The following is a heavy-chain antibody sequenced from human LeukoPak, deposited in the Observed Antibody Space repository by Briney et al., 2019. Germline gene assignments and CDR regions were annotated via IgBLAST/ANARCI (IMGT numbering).Heavy chain of an antibody. CDR2: ISYDGSNK. D-gene: IGHD5-24*01. Sequence: GGSLRLSCAASGFTFSSYAMHWVRQAPGKGLEWEAVISYDGSNKNYADSVKGRFTISRDNSKNTLYLQMNSLRAEDTAVYYCAKELQFAFDIWGQGTMVTVSS. J-gene: IGHJ3*02. CDR1: GFTFSSYA. CDR3: AKELQFAFDI. V-gene: IGHV3-30-3*01.